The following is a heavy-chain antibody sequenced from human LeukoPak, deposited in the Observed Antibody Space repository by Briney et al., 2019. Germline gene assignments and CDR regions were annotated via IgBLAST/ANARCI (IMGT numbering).Heavy chain of an antibody. CDR1: GFNFNNYA. Sequence: PGGSLRLSCAGSGFNFNNYAMHWVRQAPGKGLEWLSGISWNSGTRGYADSVKGRFTISRDNAKNSLYLQMNSLRAEDTAVYYCARNRGTAAGTWRSINFDYWGQGTLVTVSS. CDR2: ISWNSGTR. J-gene: IGHJ4*02. CDR3: ARNRGTAAGTWRSINFDY. V-gene: IGHV3-9*01. D-gene: IGHD6-13*01.